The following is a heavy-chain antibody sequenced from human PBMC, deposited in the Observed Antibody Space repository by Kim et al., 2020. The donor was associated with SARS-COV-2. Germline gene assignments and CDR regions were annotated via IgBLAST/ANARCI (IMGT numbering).Heavy chain of an antibody. J-gene: IGHJ4*02. D-gene: IGHD4-17*01. CDR1: GGSISSGGYY. Sequence: SETLSLTCTVSGGSISSGGYYWSWIRQHPGKGLELIGYIYYSGSTYYNPSLKSRVTISVDTSKNQFSLKLSSVTAADTAVYYCARATVTHYFDYWCQGTLVTVSS. CDR3: ARATVTHYFDY. CDR2: IYYSGST. V-gene: IGHV4-31*03.